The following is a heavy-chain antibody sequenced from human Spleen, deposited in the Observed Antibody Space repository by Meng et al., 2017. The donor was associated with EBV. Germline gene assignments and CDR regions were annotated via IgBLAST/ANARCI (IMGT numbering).Heavy chain of an antibody. CDR3: ARESGRGYTPDF. V-gene: IGHV1-69*01. CDR1: GGAFSHTA. Sequence: QVLGVHSGSVVNKPGASVNGACKASGGAFSHTAISWERQAPRQGLEWMGGLIPDFGTPDYAPNYQDRVTITADESTSTAYMEFNSLTTEDTAIYYCARESGRGYTPDFWGQGTLVTVSS. J-gene: IGHJ4*02. CDR2: LIPDFGTP. D-gene: IGHD3-10*01.